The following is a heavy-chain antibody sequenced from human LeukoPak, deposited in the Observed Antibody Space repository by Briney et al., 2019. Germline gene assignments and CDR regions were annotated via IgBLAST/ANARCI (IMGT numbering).Heavy chain of an antibody. D-gene: IGHD3-16*02. CDR1: GFTFSSYN. Sequence: GGSLRLSCAASGFTFSSYNMNWVRQAPGKGLEWVSSISSSSDYIYYADSVKGRFTISRDNAKNSLYLQMNSLRAEDTAVYYCAKDRMITFGGVIVPRAFDIWGQGTMVTVSS. CDR2: ISSSSDYI. CDR3: AKDRMITFGGVIVPRAFDI. J-gene: IGHJ3*02. V-gene: IGHV3-21*04.